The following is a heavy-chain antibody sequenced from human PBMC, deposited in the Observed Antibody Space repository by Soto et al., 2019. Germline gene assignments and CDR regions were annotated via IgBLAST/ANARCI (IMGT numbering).Heavy chain of an antibody. D-gene: IGHD3-9*01. V-gene: IGHV3-23*01. CDR1: GFTFGSYA. Sequence: PAGSLKLACAASGFTFGSYARSWVRHAPGKGLEWVSAISGSGGSTYYADSVKGRFTISRDNSKNTLYLQMNSLRAEDTAVYYCAKESDFDWLLASLWGQGTLVTVSS. CDR3: AKESDFDWLLASL. CDR2: ISGSGGST. J-gene: IGHJ4*02.